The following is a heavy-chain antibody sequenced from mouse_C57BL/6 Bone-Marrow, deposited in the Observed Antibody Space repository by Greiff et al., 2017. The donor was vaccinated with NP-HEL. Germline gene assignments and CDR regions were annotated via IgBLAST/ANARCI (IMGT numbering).Heavy chain of an antibody. CDR1: GYTFTTYP. J-gene: IGHJ4*01. D-gene: IGHD1-1*01. CDR3: ASCAILRIYSIYAMDY. V-gene: IGHV1-47*01. CDR2: FHPYNDDT. Sequence: QVQLQQSGAELVKPGASVKMSCKASGYTFTTYPIEWMKQNHGKSLEWIGNFHPYNDDTKYNEKFKGKATLTVEKSSSTVYLELSRLTSDDSAVYYCASCAILRIYSIYAMDYWGQGTSVTVSS.